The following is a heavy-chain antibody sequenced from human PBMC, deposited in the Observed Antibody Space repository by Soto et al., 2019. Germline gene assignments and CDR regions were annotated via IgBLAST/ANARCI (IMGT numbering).Heavy chain of an antibody. CDR3: VKDRAVRAASYYFDY. CDR2: IASDGRDK. CDR1: GFTFSNYG. Sequence: PGGSLRLYCDASGFTFSNYGMHWVRQAPGKGLEWVAVIASDGRDKKFADSVKGRFTISRDNSRDTLYLQMNSLRPEDTALYYCVKDRAVRAASYYFDYWGQGTLVTVSS. D-gene: IGHD6-13*01. J-gene: IGHJ4*02. V-gene: IGHV3-30*18.